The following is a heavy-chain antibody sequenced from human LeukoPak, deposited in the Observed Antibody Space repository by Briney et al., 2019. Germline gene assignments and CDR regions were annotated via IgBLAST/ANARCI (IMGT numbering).Heavy chain of an antibody. V-gene: IGHV3-48*04. Sequence: PGGSLRLSCAASGFTCSGYRMNWVRQAPGKGLEWVSYISSSNTIEYADSVKGRFTFSRDNVKNSLSLQMNSLRVEDATVYYCARSIGETSTFDYWGQGTLVTVSS. CDR3: ARSIGETSTFDY. D-gene: IGHD3-3*01. J-gene: IGHJ4*02. CDR1: GFTCSGYR. CDR2: ISSSNTI.